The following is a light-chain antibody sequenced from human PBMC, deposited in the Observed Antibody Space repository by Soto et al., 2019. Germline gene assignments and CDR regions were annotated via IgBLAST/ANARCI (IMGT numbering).Light chain of an antibody. CDR2: DVS. J-gene: IGLJ2*01. Sequence: QSALTQPRSVSGSPGQSVTISCTGTSSDVGGYNYVSWYQQHPGKAPKLMIYDVSKRPSGVPDRFSGSKSGNTASLTISGLQAEDEGDYYCCSDAGSYPLVFGGGTKLTVL. CDR1: SSDVGGYNY. CDR3: CSDAGSYPLV. V-gene: IGLV2-11*01.